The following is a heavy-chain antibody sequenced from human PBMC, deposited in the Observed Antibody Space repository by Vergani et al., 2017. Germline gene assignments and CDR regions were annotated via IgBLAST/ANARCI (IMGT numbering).Heavy chain of an antibody. CDR3: ANSRGIAFDI. CDR2: ISGSGGST. Sequence: VQLVESGGGVVQPGRSLRLSCAASGFTFSSYGMHWVRQAPGKGLEWVSAISGSGGSTYYADSVKGRFTISRDNSKNTLYLQMNSLRAEDTAVYYCANSRGIAFDIWGQGTMVTVSS. D-gene: IGHD3-16*01. J-gene: IGHJ3*02. CDR1: GFTFSSYG. V-gene: IGHV3-23*04.